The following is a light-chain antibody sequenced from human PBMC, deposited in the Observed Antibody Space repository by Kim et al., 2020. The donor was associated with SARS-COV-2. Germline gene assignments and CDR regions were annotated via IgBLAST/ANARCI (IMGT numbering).Light chain of an antibody. Sequence: QSITNSSAGTSSAVGYYNSVSWYQQHPGKAPKRIIYDVSERASGVSNRFSGSQSGNTASLTISGLRAEDEADYYCSSHTTSSTYVFGSGTKVTVL. CDR3: SSHTTSSTYV. V-gene: IGLV2-14*03. CDR1: SSAVGYYNS. J-gene: IGLJ1*01. CDR2: DVS.